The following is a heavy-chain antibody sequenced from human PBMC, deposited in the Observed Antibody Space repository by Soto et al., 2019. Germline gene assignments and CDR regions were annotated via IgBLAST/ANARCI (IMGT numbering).Heavy chain of an antibody. J-gene: IGHJ6*03. CDR3: ARDLTGNYDYLGYYYYYYMDV. Sequence: GGSLRLSCAASGFTFSSYSMNWVRQAPGKGLEWVSSISSSSSYIYYADSVKGRFTISRDNAKNSLYLQMNSLRAEDTAVYYCARDLTGNYDYLGYYYYYYMDVWGKGTTVTVSS. CDR1: GFTFSSYS. V-gene: IGHV3-21*01. D-gene: IGHD3-16*01. CDR2: ISSSSSYI.